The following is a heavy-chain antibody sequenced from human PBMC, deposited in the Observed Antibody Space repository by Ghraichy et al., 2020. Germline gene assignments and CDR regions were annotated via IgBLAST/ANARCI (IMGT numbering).Heavy chain of an antibody. J-gene: IGHJ6*03. CDR2: IYYSGST. Sequence: SETLSLTCTVSGGSISSYYWSWIRQPLGKGLEWIGYIYYSGSTNYNPSLKSRVTISVDTSKNQFSLKLSSVTAADTAVYYCARMVGATFNYYYYMDVWGKGTTVTVSS. D-gene: IGHD1-26*01. V-gene: IGHV4-59*08. CDR3: ARMVGATFNYYYYMDV. CDR1: GGSISSYY.